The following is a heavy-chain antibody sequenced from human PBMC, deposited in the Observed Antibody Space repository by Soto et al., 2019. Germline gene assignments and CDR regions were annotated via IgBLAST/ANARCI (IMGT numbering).Heavy chain of an antibody. CDR2: IKSKTDGGAR. CDR3: TTVIPKVKWELGP. CDR1: WFTFMNSW. D-gene: IGHD1-26*01. V-gene: IGHV3-15*05. Sequence: PGGSVRLAFVCSWFTFMNSWMTWVRQAAWKGLEWVGRIKSKTDGGARDYAGPVKGRFTISRDDPKNTLYLQMKSLKTEDTAVYYCTTVIPKVKWELGPWGQGTLVTVSS. J-gene: IGHJ5*02.